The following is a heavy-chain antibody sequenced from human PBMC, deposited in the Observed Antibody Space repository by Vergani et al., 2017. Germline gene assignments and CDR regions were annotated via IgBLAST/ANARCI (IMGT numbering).Heavy chain of an antibody. CDR2: IYHSGST. V-gene: IGHV4-38-2*01. CDR1: GYSISSGYY. CDR3: ARRFSWSLDY. J-gene: IGHJ4*02. D-gene: IGHD1-26*01. Sequence: QVQLQESGPGLVKPSETLSLTCAVSGYSISSGYYWGWIRQPPGKGLEWIGSIYHSGSTYYNPSLKSRVTISVDTSKNQFSLKLSSVTAADTAVYYCARRFSWSLDYWGQGTLVTVSS.